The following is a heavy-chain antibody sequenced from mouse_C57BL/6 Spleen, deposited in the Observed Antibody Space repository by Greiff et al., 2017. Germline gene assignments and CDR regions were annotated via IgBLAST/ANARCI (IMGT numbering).Heavy chain of an antibody. CDR3: ARNRGSSYLFYAMAY. CDR1: GFSLTSYG. D-gene: IGHD1-1*01. J-gene: IGHJ4*01. CDR2: IWSGGST. Sequence: QVQLQQSGPGLVQPSQSLSITCTVSGFSLTSYGVHWVRQSPGKRLEWLGVIWSGGSTDYNAAFISRLSISKDNSKSQVLFQMNSLQDDDTAIYYCARNRGSSYLFYAMAYWGQGTSVTVSS. V-gene: IGHV2-2*01.